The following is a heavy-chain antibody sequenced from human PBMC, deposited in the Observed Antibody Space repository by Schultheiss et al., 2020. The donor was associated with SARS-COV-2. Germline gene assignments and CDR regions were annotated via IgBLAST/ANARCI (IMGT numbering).Heavy chain of an antibody. J-gene: IGHJ6*03. CDR3: ARGPGRDYDFWSHLGRYYYYYYMDV. D-gene: IGHD3-3*01. V-gene: IGHV4-39*07. Sequence: SETLSLTCTVSGGSISSYYWGWIRQPPGKGLEWIGSIYYSGSTYYNPSLKSRVTISVDTSKNQFSLKLSSVTAADTAVYYCARGPGRDYDFWSHLGRYYYYYYMDVWGKGTTVTVSS. CDR1: GGSISSYY. CDR2: IYYSGST.